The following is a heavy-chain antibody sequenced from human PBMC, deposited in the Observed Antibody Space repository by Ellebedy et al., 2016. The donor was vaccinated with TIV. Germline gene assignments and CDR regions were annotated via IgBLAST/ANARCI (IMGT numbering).Heavy chain of an antibody. CDR3: AKHVSYTIGWYGSCPVVDY. V-gene: IGHV3-23*01. Sequence: PGGSLRLSCAASGFTFSTSGMSWVRQAAGEGLEWVSSISGSGGITNYADSVRGRFTISRDNSKNMLYLQMNSLRAEDTAVYYCAKHVSYTIGWYGSCPVVDYWGQGTLVTVSS. J-gene: IGHJ4*02. CDR2: ISGSGGIT. CDR1: GFTFSTSG. D-gene: IGHD6-19*01.